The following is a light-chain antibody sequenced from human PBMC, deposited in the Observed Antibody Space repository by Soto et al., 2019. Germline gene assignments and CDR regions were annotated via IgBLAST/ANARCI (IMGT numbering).Light chain of an antibody. J-gene: IGLJ1*01. CDR3: CSYAGSSTSLDV. V-gene: IGLV2-23*02. CDR2: EVS. CDR1: SSDVGSYNL. Sequence: QSVLTQPASVSGSPGQSITISCTGTSSDVGSYNLVSWYQQHPGKAPKLMIYEVSKRPSGVSNRFSGSKSGNTASLTISGLQAEDEADYYCCSYAGSSTSLDVCGTGTKVTVL.